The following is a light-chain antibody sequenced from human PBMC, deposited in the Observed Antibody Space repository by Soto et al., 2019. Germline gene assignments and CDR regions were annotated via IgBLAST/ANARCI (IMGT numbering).Light chain of an antibody. V-gene: IGKV1-27*01. J-gene: IGKJ1*01. CDR2: GSS. CDR3: QQSYTTPWT. CDR1: QGISTF. Sequence: DIQMTQSPSSLSASVGDRVTITCRASQGISTFLAWYQQKPGKVPKLLIYGSSTLQSGVPSRFSGSGSGTDFTLTISSLQPEDFATYYCQQSYTTPWTFGQGTKVDIK.